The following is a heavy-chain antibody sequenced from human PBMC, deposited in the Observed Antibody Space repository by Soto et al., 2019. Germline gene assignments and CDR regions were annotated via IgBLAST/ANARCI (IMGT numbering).Heavy chain of an antibody. CDR3: AKDRRYLSSSSWAPDY. Sequence: GGSLRLSCAASGFTFRSDGMHWVRQAPGKGLEWVAVISYDGSNKYYADSVKGRFTISRDNSKNTLYLQMNSLRAEDTAVYYCAKDRRYLSSSSWAPDYWGQGTLVTVSS. CDR1: GFTFRSDG. D-gene: IGHD6-13*01. J-gene: IGHJ4*02. CDR2: ISYDGSNK. V-gene: IGHV3-30*18.